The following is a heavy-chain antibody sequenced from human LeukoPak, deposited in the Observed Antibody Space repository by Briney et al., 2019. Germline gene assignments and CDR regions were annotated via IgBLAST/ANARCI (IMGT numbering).Heavy chain of an antibody. CDR2: ISSSSSYI. D-gene: IGHD6-13*01. V-gene: IGHV3-21*01. CDR3: ARDRYKQQLVPNDAFDI. Sequence: GGSLRLSCAASGFTFSSYIMNWVRQAPGKGLEWVSSISSSSSYIYYADSVKGRFTISRDNAKNSLYLQMNSLRAEDTAVYYCARDRYKQQLVPNDAFDIWGQGTMVTVSS. J-gene: IGHJ3*02. CDR1: GFTFSSYI.